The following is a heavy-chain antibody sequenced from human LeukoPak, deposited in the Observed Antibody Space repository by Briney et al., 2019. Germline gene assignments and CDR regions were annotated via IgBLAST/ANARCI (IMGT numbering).Heavy chain of an antibody. CDR2: IYHSGST. V-gene: IGHV4-39*07. J-gene: IGHJ4*02. CDR3: AINSYYYGSGSYRPFDY. D-gene: IGHD3-10*01. CDR1: GVSISSSNSY. Sequence: PSETLSLTCTVSGVSISSSNSYWGGIRQPPGKGLEWIGSIYHSGSTYYNPSLKSRVTISVDTSKNQFSLKLSSVTAADTAVYYCAINSYYYGSGSYRPFDYWGQGTLVTVSS.